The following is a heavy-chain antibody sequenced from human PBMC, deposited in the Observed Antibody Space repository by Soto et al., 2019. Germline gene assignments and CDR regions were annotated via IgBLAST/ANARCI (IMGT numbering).Heavy chain of an antibody. CDR2: ISPNSGGT. V-gene: IGHV1-2*02. CDR3: AREPRTGAYVSDY. Sequence: ASVKVSCKASGYTFANFLIHWMRQAPGQGLEWMGWISPNSGGTLYAQKFQGRVTLASDSSISTAYMELSRLGSGDTAVYYCAREPRTGAYVSDYWGQGTQVTVLL. J-gene: IGHJ4*02. CDR1: GYTFANFL. D-gene: IGHD3-16*01.